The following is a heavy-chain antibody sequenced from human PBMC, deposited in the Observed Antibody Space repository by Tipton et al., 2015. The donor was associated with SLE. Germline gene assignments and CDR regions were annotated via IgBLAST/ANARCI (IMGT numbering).Heavy chain of an antibody. CDR3: ARDPVPAAAIPYFDY. CDR2: ISYDGSNK. Sequence: RSLRLSCAASGFTFSSYVMHWVRQAPGKGLEWVAVISYDGSNKYYADSVKGRFTISRDNSKNTLYLQMNSLRAEDTAVYYCARDPVPAAAIPYFDYWGQGTPVTVSS. J-gene: IGHJ4*02. D-gene: IGHD2-2*01. V-gene: IGHV3-30-3*01. CDR1: GFTFSSYV.